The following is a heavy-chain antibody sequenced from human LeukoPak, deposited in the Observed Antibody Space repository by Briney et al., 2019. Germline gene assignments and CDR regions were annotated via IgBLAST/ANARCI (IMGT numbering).Heavy chain of an antibody. CDR2: ISWNSGSI. CDR3: AKGTLDIVVVPAAPKVYYFDY. J-gene: IGHJ4*02. D-gene: IGHD2-2*01. V-gene: IGHV3-9*01. CDR1: GFTFDDYA. Sequence: GRSLRLSCAASGFTFDDYAMHWVRQAPGKGLEWVSGISWNSGSIGYADSVKGRFTISRDNSKNTLYLQMNSLRAEDTAVYYCAKGTLDIVVVPAAPKVYYFDYWGQGTLVTVSS.